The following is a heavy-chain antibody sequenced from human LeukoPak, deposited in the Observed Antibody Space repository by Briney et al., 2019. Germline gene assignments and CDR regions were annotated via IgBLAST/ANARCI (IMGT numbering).Heavy chain of an antibody. D-gene: IGHD3-10*01. J-gene: IGHJ4*02. Sequence: GGSLRLSCAASGFTVSSNYMSWVRQAPGKGLEWVSVIYSGGSTYYADSVKGRFTISRDNSKNTLYLQMNSLRAEDTAVYYCARERYYYGSGGYPPPRYFDYWGQGTLVTVSS. CDR2: IYSGGST. CDR1: GFTVSSNY. V-gene: IGHV3-53*01. CDR3: ARERYYYGSGGYPPPRYFDY.